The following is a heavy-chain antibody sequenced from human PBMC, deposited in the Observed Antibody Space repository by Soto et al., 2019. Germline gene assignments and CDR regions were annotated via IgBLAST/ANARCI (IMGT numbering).Heavy chain of an antibody. CDR2: IYYSGST. J-gene: IGHJ6*03. CDR3: ARDNFYYYYMDV. Sequence: PSETLSLTCTVSGGSISSYYWSWIRQPPGKGLEWIGYIYYSGSTNYNPSLKSRVTISVDTSKNQFSLKLSSVTAADTAVYYCARDNFYYYYMDVWGKGTTVTAS. V-gene: IGHV4-59*01. CDR1: GGSISSYY.